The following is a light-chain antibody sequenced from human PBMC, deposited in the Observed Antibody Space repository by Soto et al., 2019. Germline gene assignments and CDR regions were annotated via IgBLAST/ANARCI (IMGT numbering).Light chain of an antibody. CDR2: SAS. J-gene: IGKJ1*01. Sequence: DIQMTKSSSSLSASVGDRVTITCRASQSITKYLNWYQQKPGKAPKLLIYSASSLQSGVPSRFSGSGSGTDFTFTISSLQPEDFATYYCQQSYSTPQTFGQGTKVDIK. V-gene: IGKV1-39*01. CDR3: QQSYSTPQT. CDR1: QSITKY.